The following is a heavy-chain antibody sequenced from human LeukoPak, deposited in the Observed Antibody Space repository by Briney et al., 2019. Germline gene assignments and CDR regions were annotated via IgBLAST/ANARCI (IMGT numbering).Heavy chain of an antibody. CDR3: ATVVPFWSGYYTGTKAYDY. J-gene: IGHJ4*02. V-gene: IGHV1-24*01. CDR2: FDPEDGET. CDR1: GYTLTELS. D-gene: IGHD3-3*01. Sequence: ASVKASCKVSGYTLTELSMHWVRQAPGKGLEWMGGFDPEDGETIYAQKFQGRVTMTEDTSTDTAYMELSSLRSEDTAVYYCATVVPFWSGYYTGTKAYDYWGQGTLVTVSS.